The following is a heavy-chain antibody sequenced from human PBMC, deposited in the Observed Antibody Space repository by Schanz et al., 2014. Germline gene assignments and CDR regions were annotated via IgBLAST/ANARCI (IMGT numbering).Heavy chain of an antibody. CDR2: IGTSGGT. CDR1: GFSFTTYA. CDR3: AKIERNED. J-gene: IGHJ4*02. Sequence: EVQLVESGGGVVQPGRSLRLSCAASGFSFTTYAMSWVRQAPGKGLEWVSTIGTSGGTNYAESVKGRFTISRDNSKNTLYLQMNSLRAEDTAVYFCAKIERNEDWGQGTLXTVSS. D-gene: IGHD1-1*01. V-gene: IGHV3-23*04.